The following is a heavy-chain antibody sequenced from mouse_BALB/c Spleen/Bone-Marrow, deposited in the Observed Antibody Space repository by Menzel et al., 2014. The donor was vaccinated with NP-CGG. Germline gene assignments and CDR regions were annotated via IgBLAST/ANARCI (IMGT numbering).Heavy chain of an antibody. D-gene: IGHD1-3*01. CDR1: GYTFTTYW. V-gene: IGHV1-69*02. Sequence: VQLQQSGAEFVKPGASVKLSCKASGYTFTTYWMHWVKQRPGQGLEWIGQIDPSDSYTNYSQKFKGKATLTVDKSSSTAYMQLGSLSSEDSAVYYCARGGDNYAWFPYWGQGTLVTVSA. CDR2: IDPSDSYT. CDR3: ARGGDNYAWFPY. J-gene: IGHJ3*01.